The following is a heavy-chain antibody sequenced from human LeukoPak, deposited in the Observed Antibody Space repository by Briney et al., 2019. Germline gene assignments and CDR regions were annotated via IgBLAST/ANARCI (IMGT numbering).Heavy chain of an antibody. V-gene: IGHV3-7*01. D-gene: IGHD3-22*01. Sequence: GGSLRLSCAASGFTFSSYWMSWVRQAPGKGLEWVANIKKDGSEKYYVDSVKGRFTISRDNAKNSLYLQMNSLRAEDTAVYYCARDSKTGLYYRRYHYMDVWGKGTTVTVSS. J-gene: IGHJ6*03. CDR1: GFTFSSYW. CDR2: IKKDGSEK. CDR3: ARDSKTGLYYRRYHYMDV.